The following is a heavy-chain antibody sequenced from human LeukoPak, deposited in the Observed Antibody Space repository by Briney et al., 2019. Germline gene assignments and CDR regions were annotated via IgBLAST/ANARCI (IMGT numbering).Heavy chain of an antibody. CDR3: AIYGDYGVVFDY. D-gene: IGHD4-17*01. V-gene: IGHV1-2*02. J-gene: IGHJ4*02. CDR2: INPNNGGT. CDR1: GYTFNGYY. Sequence: ASVKVSCKSSGYTFNGYYMHWVRQAPGQGLEWMGWINPNNGGTKYAQNFQGRVTMTRDTSISTAYMELDRLRFDDTAVYYCAIYGDYGVVFDYWGQGTLVTVSS.